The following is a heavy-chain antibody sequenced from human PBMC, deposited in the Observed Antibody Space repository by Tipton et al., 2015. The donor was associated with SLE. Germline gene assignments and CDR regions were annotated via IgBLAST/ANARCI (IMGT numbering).Heavy chain of an antibody. CDR2: IYPGDSDT. CDR3: ARRDSGSSQGPPHWYFDL. V-gene: IGHV5-51*03. Sequence: QLVQSGAEVKKPGESLKISCKGSGYSFTSYWIGWVRQMPGKGLEWMGIIYPGDSDTRYSPSFQDQVTFSADKSISTAYLQWSSLKASDTAMYYCARRDSGSSQGPPHWYFDLWGRGTLVTVSS. CDR1: GYSFTSYW. D-gene: IGHD1-26*01. J-gene: IGHJ2*01.